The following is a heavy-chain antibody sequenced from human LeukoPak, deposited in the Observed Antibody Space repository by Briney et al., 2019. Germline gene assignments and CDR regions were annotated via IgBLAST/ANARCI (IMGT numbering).Heavy chain of an antibody. CDR2: IYDSGST. CDR3: ARGGYSYGV. J-gene: IGHJ4*02. V-gene: IGHV4-59*01. D-gene: IGHD5-18*01. CDR1: GGSISSYY. Sequence: SETLSLTCAVSGGSISSYYWSWIRQPPGKGLEWIGNIYDSGSTNYNPSLKSRVTISVDTSKDQFSLKLRSVTAADTAVYYCARGGYSYGVWGQGILVTVSS.